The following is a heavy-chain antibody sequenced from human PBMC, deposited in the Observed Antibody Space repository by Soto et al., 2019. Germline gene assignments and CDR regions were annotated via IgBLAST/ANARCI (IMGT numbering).Heavy chain of an antibody. V-gene: IGHV3-21*01. CDR2: ISSTSSHI. J-gene: IGHJ6*02. CDR1: EFSFSTYN. CDR3: VRDPAADAYYGRDA. D-gene: IGHD6-13*01. Sequence: EVQLVESGGGLVKPGGSLRLSCVASEFSFSTYNMNWVRQAPGKGLEWVSFISSTSSHIHYADSVKGRFTISRDNAKNALNRQMNSRRAEDTAVYYCVRDPAADAYYGRDAWGQGTTVTVSS.